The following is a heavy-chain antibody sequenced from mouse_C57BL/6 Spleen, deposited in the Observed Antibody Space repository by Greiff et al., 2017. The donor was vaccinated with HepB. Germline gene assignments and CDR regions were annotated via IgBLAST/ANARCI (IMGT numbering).Heavy chain of an antibody. CDR1: GYSFTGYY. V-gene: IGHV1-42*01. Sequence: VQLQQSGPELVKPGASVKISCKASGYSFTGYYMNWVKQSPEKSLEWIGEINPSTGGTTYNQKFKAKATLTVDKSSSTAYMQLKSLTSEDSAVYYCARRYSNPSAMDYWGQGTSVTVSS. CDR2: INPSTGGT. J-gene: IGHJ4*01. D-gene: IGHD2-5*01. CDR3: ARRYSNPSAMDY.